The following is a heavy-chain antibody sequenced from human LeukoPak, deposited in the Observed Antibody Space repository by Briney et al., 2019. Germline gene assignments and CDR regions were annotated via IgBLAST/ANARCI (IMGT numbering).Heavy chain of an antibody. D-gene: IGHD6-6*01. CDR3: RVYSSSYSYYYYMDV. J-gene: IGHJ6*03. CDR2: IKRDGSEK. CDR1: GFTFSSYW. Sequence: PGGSLRLSCAASGFTFSSYWMTWVRQAPGKGLEGVANIKRDGSEKYYVDSVKGRFTISRDNTKNSFYLQMKSLRREDTAVYYCRVYSSSYSYYYYMDVWGKGTTVTVYS. V-gene: IGHV3-7*01.